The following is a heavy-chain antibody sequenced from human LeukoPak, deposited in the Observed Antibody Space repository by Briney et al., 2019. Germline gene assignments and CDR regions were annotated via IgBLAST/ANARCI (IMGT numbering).Heavy chain of an antibody. D-gene: IGHD4-23*01. J-gene: IGHJ3*02. CDR2: IYTSGST. CDR1: GGSISGYY. V-gene: IGHV4-4*07. Sequence: SETLSLTCTVSGGSISGYYWSWIRQPAGKGLGWIGRIYTSGSTNYNPSLKSRVTMSVDTSKNHFSLKLSSVTAADTAVYYCARGPQDYGGHSDYNDGFDIWGQGTMVTVSS. CDR3: ARGPQDYGGHSDYNDGFDI.